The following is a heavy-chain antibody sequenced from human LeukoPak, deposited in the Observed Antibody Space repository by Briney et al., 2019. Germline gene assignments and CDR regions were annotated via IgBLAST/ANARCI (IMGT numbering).Heavy chain of an antibody. D-gene: IGHD3/OR15-3a*01. CDR3: ARERGWTGSNDAFDI. CDR2: IKKDGSEK. V-gene: IGHV3-7*01. Sequence: GGSLRLSCAASGFTFSSHWMSWVRQAPGKGLEWVANIKKDGSEKYYVDAVKGRFTISRDNAKTSLYLQMNSLRAEDTAVYYCARERGWTGSNDAFDIWGQGTMVTVSS. J-gene: IGHJ3*02. CDR1: GFTFSSHW.